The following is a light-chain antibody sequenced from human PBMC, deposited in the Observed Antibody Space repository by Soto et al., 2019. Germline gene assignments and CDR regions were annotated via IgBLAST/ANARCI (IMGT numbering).Light chain of an antibody. Sequence: QSVLTPPASVSGSPGQSITISCTGTSSDVGTYNLVSWYQQHPGKAPKLMVYEGTKRPSGVSNRFSGSKSGNTASLTISGLQAEDEADYYCCSYVGSSTYVFGTGTKVTVL. J-gene: IGLJ1*01. CDR2: EGT. V-gene: IGLV2-23*01. CDR1: SSDVGTYNL. CDR3: CSYVGSSTYV.